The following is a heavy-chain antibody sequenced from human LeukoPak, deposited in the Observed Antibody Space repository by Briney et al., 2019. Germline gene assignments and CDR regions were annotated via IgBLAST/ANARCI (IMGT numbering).Heavy chain of an antibody. Sequence: SETLSLTCAVYGGSFSGYYWSWIRQPPGKGLEWIGEINHSGSTNYNPSLKSRVAISVDTSKNQFSLKLSSVTAADTAVYYCARGRRGYSYGLFPVHYFDYWGQGTLVTVSS. CDR2: INHSGST. V-gene: IGHV4-34*01. CDR1: GGSFSGYY. D-gene: IGHD5-18*01. CDR3: ARGRRGYSYGLFPVHYFDY. J-gene: IGHJ4*02.